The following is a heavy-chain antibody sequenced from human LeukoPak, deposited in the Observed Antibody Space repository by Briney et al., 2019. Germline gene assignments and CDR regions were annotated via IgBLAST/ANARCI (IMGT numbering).Heavy chain of an antibody. CDR3: ARAGVGGYDREFSY. CDR2: IIPIFGTA. V-gene: IGHV1-69*13. CDR1: GGTFSSYA. D-gene: IGHD5-12*01. J-gene: IGHJ4*02. Sequence: SVKVSCKASGGTFSSYAISWLRQAPGQGLEWMGGIIPIFGTANYAQKFQGRVTITADESTSTAYMELSSLRSEDTAVYYCARAGVGGYDREFSYWGQGTLVTVSS.